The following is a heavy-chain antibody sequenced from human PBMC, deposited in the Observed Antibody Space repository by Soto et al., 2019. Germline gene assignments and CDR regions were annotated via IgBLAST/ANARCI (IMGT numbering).Heavy chain of an antibody. D-gene: IGHD3-10*01. CDR3: ASAPRFGEILYNWFDP. CDR1: GGSFSGYY. J-gene: IGHJ5*02. CDR2: INHSGST. Sequence: SETLSLTCAVYGGSFSGYYWSWIRQPPGKGLEWIGEINHSGSTNYNPSLKSRVTISVDTSKNQFSLKLSSVTAADTAVYYCASAPRFGEILYNWFDPWGQGTLVTVSS. V-gene: IGHV4-34*01.